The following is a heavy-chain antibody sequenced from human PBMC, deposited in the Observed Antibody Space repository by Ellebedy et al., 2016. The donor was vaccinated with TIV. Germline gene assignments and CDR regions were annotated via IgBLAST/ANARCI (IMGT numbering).Heavy chain of an antibody. CDR3: AKDSGRSGWISDY. J-gene: IGHJ4*02. V-gene: IGHV3-23*01. CDR1: GFTFSTYA. D-gene: IGHD3-10*01. CDR2: LTTGGVT. Sequence: GESLKISCVVSGFTFSTYAMRWFRHAPGKGLGWVSALTTGGVTFYADSVKGRFTISRDSSKNTPYLQMNSLRVEDTAIYFCAKDSGRSGWISDYWGQGTLVTVSS.